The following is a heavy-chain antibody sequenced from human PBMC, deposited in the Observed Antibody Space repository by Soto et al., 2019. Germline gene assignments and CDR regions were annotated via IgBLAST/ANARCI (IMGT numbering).Heavy chain of an antibody. CDR2: IYSANSNT. CDR1: GYSFSTYW. CDR3: ASWGGIASPAYDGSLPPYDY. V-gene: IGHV5-51*01. Sequence: GESLKISCKSFGYSFSTYWIGWVRQMPGKGLEWMAIIYSANSNTIYSPSFQGQVTISADKSISTAYLQVNSLREEDTAVYYCASWGGIASPAYDGSLPPYDYWGQGTLVTVSS. D-gene: IGHD6-13*01. J-gene: IGHJ4*02.